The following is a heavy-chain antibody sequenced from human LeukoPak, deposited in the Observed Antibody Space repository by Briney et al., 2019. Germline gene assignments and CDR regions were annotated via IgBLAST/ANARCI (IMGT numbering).Heavy chain of an antibody. Sequence: GGSLRLSCAASGFTFSSYEMNWVRQAPGKGLEWVSYISSNGITIYYADSVKGRFTISRDNAKNSLYLQMNSLRAEDTAVYYCARFYYGSGSHYFDYWGQGTLVTVSS. CDR1: GFTFSSYE. J-gene: IGHJ4*02. CDR2: ISSNGITI. CDR3: ARFYYGSGSHYFDY. D-gene: IGHD3-10*01. V-gene: IGHV3-48*03.